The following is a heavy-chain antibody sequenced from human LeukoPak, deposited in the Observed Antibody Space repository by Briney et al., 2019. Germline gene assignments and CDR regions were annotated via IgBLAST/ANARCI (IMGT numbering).Heavy chain of an antibody. CDR3: TLTKTGDGLAVDF. Sequence: GGSLRLSCAASGFTFSSYAMHWVRQAPGKGLEWVGFIRSKPYGETTEYAASVKGRFTISRDDSKSIAYLHMNSLKTEDTAVYYCTLTKTGDGLAVDFWGHGTLVTVSS. J-gene: IGHJ5*01. CDR1: GFTFSSYA. CDR2: IRSKPYGETT. D-gene: IGHD1-1*01. V-gene: IGHV3-49*04.